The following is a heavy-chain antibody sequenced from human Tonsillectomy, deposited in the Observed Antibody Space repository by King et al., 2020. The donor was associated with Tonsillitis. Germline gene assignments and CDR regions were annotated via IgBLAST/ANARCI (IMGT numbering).Heavy chain of an antibody. Sequence: VQLQESGPGLVKPSETLSLTCSVSSGSISSYYWSWIRQPPGKGLEWIGYIYYIGSTNYNPSLKSRVTISIDTSKNQFSLRLSSVTAADTAVYYCAGEGYVAFDIWGQGTMVTVSS. CDR1: SGSISSYY. J-gene: IGHJ3*02. V-gene: IGHV4-59*01. CDR2: IYYIGST. D-gene: IGHD2-15*01. CDR3: AGEGYVAFDI.